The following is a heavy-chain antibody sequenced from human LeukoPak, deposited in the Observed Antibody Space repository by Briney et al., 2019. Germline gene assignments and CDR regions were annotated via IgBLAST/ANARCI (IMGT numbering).Heavy chain of an antibody. CDR2: MNQDGSEK. CDR1: GFTFSDSW. J-gene: IGHJ6*02. Sequence: GGSLRLSCAASGFTFSDSWMSWVRQAPGKGLEWVANMNQDGSEKDYVDSVKGRFTISRDNARNSLYLQMGSLRAEDTAVYYCAAYTPWVARDLWGPGTPVNGSS. V-gene: IGHV3-7*01. D-gene: IGHD3-16*01. CDR3: AAYTPWVARDL.